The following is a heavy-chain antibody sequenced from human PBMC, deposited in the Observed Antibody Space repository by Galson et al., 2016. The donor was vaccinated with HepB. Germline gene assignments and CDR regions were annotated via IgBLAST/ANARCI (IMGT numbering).Heavy chain of an antibody. V-gene: IGHV3-48*02. CDR3: ARGRLDNYNWSDGFDP. CDR2: ISSSGSTI. Sequence: SLRLSCAASGFTFNTYSMNWVRQAPGKGPEWVSYISSSGSTIYYADSVEGRFTISRDNAKNPLYLQMSSLRHEDTAVYYCARGRLDNYNWSDGFDPWGQGTLVTVSS. J-gene: IGHJ5*02. CDR1: GFTFNTYS. D-gene: IGHD1-1*01.